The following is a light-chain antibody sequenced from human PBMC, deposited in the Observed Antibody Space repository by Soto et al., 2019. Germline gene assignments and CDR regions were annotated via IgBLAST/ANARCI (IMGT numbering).Light chain of an antibody. CDR2: EAS. Sequence: EIVLTQSPGTLSLSPGERATLSCRASQTVGSNYLAWFQQKPGQAPRLLIYEASSRATGIPDRFSGSGSGTDFTLTINRLEPEDFAVFYCQQYAYSPRTFGQGTRLEIK. CDR3: QQYAYSPRT. CDR1: QTVGSNY. V-gene: IGKV3-20*01. J-gene: IGKJ1*01.